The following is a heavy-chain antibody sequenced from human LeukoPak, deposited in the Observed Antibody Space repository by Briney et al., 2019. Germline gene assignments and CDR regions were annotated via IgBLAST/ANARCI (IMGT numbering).Heavy chain of an antibody. CDR2: IYHSGST. V-gene: IGHV4-38-2*02. Sequence: SETLSLTCTVSGYSISSGYYWGWIRQPPGKGLEWIGSIYHSGSTYYNPSLKSRVTISVDTSKNQFSLKLSSVTAADTAVYYCARCLDRSYYYYYYYMDVWGKGTTVTVSS. CDR3: ARCLDRSYYYYYYYMDV. D-gene: IGHD3/OR15-3a*01. CDR1: GYSISSGYY. J-gene: IGHJ6*03.